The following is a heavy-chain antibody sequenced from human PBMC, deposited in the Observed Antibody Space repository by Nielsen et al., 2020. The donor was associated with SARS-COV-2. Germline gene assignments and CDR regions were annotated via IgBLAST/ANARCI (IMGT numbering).Heavy chain of an antibody. CDR2: ISGSGGST. V-gene: IGHV3-23*01. D-gene: IGHD5-12*01. Sequence: GGSLRLSCAASGFTFSSYAMSWVRQAPGKGLEWVSAISGSGGSTYYADSVKGRFTISSDNSKNTLYLQMNSLRAEDTAVYYCVNSGYDYSGYYYYGMDVWGQGTTVTVSS. CDR1: GFTFSSYA. J-gene: IGHJ6*02. CDR3: VNSGYDYSGYYYYGMDV.